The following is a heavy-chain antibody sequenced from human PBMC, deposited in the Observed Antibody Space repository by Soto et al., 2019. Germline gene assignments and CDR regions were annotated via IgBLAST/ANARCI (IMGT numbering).Heavy chain of an antibody. CDR1: GYTFTSYG. V-gene: IGHV1-18*01. CDR2: ISAYNGNT. CDR3: ARGYDGSESPQPLYYFDY. D-gene: IGHD3-10*01. Sequence: QVQLVQSGAEVKKPGASVKVSCKASGYTFTSYGISWVRQAPGQGLEWMGWISAYNGNTNYAQKLQGRVTMTTDTPAGRPSMELKSPRSDDTAVDYCARGYDGSESPQPLYYFDYLGQGTPVTVSP. J-gene: IGHJ4*02.